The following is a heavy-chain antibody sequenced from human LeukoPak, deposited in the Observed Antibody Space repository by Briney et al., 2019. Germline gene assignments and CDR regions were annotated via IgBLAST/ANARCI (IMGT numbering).Heavy chain of an antibody. CDR1: GGTFSSYA. CDR2: IIPIFGTA. V-gene: IGHV1-69*01. D-gene: IGHD1-26*01. J-gene: IGHJ4*02. CDR3: ARGGARSYLELGLYYL. Sequence: GSSVKVSCKASGGTFSSYAISWVRQAPGQGLEWMGGIIPIFGTANYAQKFQGRVTITADESTSTAYMELSSLRSEDTAVYYCARGGARSYLELGLYYLWGQGTLVTVSS.